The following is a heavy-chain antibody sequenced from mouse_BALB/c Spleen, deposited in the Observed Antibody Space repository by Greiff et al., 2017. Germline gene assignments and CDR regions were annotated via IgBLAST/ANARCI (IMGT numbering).Heavy chain of an antibody. J-gene: IGHJ4*01. V-gene: IGHV5-6-5*01. CDR1: GFTFSSYA. D-gene: IGHD1-1*01. Sequence: EVKLVESGGGLVKPGGSLKLSCAASGFTFSSYAMSWVRQTPEKRLEWVASISSGGSTYYPDSVKGRFTISRDNARNILYLQMSSLRSEDTAMYYCARGGSSDAMDYWGQGTSVTVSS. CDR3: ARGGSSDAMDY. CDR2: ISSGGST.